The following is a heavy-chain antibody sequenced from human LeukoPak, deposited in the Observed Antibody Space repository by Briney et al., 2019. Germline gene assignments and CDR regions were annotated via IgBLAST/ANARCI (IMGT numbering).Heavy chain of an antibody. D-gene: IGHD3-22*01. CDR1: GYTFTGYY. J-gene: IGHJ4*02. V-gene: IGHV1-2*06. Sequence: EASVNVSCKASGYTFTGYYMHWVRQAPGQGLEWMGRINPNSGGTNYAQKIQGRVTMTRDTSISTAYMDLSRLRSDDTAVYYCARDSTQRYYYDSSGYYYGVDYWGQGTLVTVSS. CDR2: INPNSGGT. CDR3: ARDSTQRYYYDSSGYYYGVDY.